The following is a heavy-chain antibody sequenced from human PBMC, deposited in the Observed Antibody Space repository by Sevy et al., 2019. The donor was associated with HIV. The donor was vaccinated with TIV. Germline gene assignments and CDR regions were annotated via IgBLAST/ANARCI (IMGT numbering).Heavy chain of an antibody. J-gene: IGHJ4*02. Sequence: GGSLRLSCTASGFTFSSYEMNWVRQAPGMGLEWVSYITNSGSTIYYSDSVKGRFTISRDNARNSLYLQMNSLRAEDTAVYYWARDLPPSATTVAHFDYWGRGTLVTVSS. CDR2: ITNSGSTI. D-gene: IGHD4-17*01. CDR3: ARDLPPSATTVAHFDY. V-gene: IGHV3-48*03. CDR1: GFTFSSYE.